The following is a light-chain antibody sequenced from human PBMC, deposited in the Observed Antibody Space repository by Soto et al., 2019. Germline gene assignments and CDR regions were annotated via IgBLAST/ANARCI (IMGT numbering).Light chain of an antibody. CDR2: DAS. CDR3: QQYDNLPT. J-gene: IGKJ4*01. V-gene: IGKV1-33*01. CDR1: QDISNY. Sequence: DIQMTQSPSSLSASVGDRVTITCQASQDISNYLNWYQQKPGKAPKLLISDASSLETGVPSRFSGSGSGTHFTFTITSLQPEDIATYYCQQYDNLPTFGGGTKVDIK.